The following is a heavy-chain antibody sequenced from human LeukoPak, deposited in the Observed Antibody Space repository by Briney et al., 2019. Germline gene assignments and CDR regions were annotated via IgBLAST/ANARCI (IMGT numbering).Heavy chain of an antibody. J-gene: IGHJ5*02. CDR1: GGSISSGGYY. V-gene: IGHV4-31*03. Sequence: SQTLSLTCTVSGGSISSGGYYWSWIRQHPGNVLEWIGYIYYSGSAYYNPSLKSRVTISVDTSKNQFSLKLSSVTAADTAVYYCARDLDAAAAGWFDPWGQGTLVTVSS. CDR3: ARDLDAAAAGWFDP. CDR2: IYYSGSA. D-gene: IGHD6-13*01.